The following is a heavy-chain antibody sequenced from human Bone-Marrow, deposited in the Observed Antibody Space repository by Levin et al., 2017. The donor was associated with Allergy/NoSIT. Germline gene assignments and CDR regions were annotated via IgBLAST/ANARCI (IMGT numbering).Heavy chain of an antibody. J-gene: IGHJ5*02. Sequence: SQTLSLTCTVSGGSIRSGGYYWSWIRQHPGKGLEWIGYIYYSGSTYYNPSLKSRVTISVDTSKNQFSLKLSSVTAADTAVYYCARASPNWFDPWGQGTLVTVSS. V-gene: IGHV4-31*03. CDR1: GGSIRSGGYY. CDR2: IYYSGST. CDR3: ARASPNWFDP.